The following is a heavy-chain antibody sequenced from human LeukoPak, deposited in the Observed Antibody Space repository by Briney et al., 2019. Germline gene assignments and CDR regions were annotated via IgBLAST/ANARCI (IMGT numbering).Heavy chain of an antibody. J-gene: IGHJ6*02. CDR3: ARGGSIVAPTGLYYYGMDV. V-gene: IGHV4-34*01. CDR2: INRSGST. D-gene: IGHD6-6*01. Sequence: SETLSLTCAVYGGSFSGYYWSWIRQPPGKGLEWIGEINRSGSTNYNPSLKSRVTISVDTSKNQFSLKLSSVTAADTAVYYCARGGSIVAPTGLYYYGMDVWGQGTTVTVSS. CDR1: GGSFSGYY.